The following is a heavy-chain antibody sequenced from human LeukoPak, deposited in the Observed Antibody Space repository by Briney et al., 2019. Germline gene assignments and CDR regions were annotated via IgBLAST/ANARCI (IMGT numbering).Heavy chain of an antibody. J-gene: IGHJ4*02. CDR2: IYYSGRT. V-gene: IGHV4-59*08. Sequence: PSETLSLSCTVSGGTISSYYWSWIRQPPGKGLEWIGYIYYSGRTNYNPSLKSRVTMSVDTSKNQISLKLSSVTAADTAVYYCERLSDAALAGGYYFDYWGQGTLVTVSS. D-gene: IGHD5-18*01. CDR3: ERLSDAALAGGYYFDY. CDR1: GGTISSYY.